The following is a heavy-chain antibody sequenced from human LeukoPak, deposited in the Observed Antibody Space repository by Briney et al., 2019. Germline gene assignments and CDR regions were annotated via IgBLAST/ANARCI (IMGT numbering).Heavy chain of an antibody. CDR2: ISGSGGST. Sequence: GGSLRLSCAASGFTFSSYGMSWVRQAPGKGLEWVSAISGSGGSTYYADSVKGRFTISRDNSKNTLYLQMNSLRAEDTAIYYCAKVGGIAVAGLFDYWGQGTLVTVSS. CDR3: AKVGGIAVAGLFDY. V-gene: IGHV3-23*01. J-gene: IGHJ4*02. CDR1: GFTFSSYG. D-gene: IGHD6-19*01.